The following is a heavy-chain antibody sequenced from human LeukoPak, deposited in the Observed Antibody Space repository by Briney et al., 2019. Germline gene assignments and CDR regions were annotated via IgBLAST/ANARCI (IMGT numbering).Heavy chain of an antibody. CDR3: ARGWGLLWFGELLSYWIDP. CDR2: IYYSGST. CDR1: GGSISSGGYY. J-gene: IGHJ5*02. V-gene: IGHV4-31*03. D-gene: IGHD3-10*01. Sequence: SETLSLTCTVSGGSISSGGYYWSWIRQHSGKGLEWIGYIYYSGSTYYNPSLKSRVTISVDTSKNQFSLKLSSVTAADTAVYYCARGWGLLWFGELLSYWIDPWGQGTLVTVSS.